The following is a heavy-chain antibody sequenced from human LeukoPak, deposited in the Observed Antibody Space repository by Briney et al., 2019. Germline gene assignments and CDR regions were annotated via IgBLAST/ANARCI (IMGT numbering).Heavy chain of an antibody. D-gene: IGHD2-2*01. CDR3: AGRLVPAARALDY. CDR1: GFTFSSYS. J-gene: IGHJ4*02. V-gene: IGHV3-48*01. Sequence: PGGSLRLSCAASGFTFSSYSMNWVRQAPGKGLEWVSYISSSSSTIYYADSVKGRFTISRDNAKNSLYLQMNSLRAEDTAVYYCAGRLVPAARALDYWGQGTLVTVSS. CDR2: ISSSSSTI.